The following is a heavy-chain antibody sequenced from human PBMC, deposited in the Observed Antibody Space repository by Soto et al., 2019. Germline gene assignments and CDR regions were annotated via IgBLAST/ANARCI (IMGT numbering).Heavy chain of an antibody. CDR3: AVIAVAGTVGSPDYYYYGMDV. D-gene: IGHD6-19*01. Sequence: GASVKVSCKASGGTFSSYAISWVRQAPGQGLEWMGGIIPIFGTANYAQKFQGRVTITADESTSTAYMELSSLRSEDTAVYYCAVIAVAGTVGSPDYYYYGMDVWGQGTTVTVSS. CDR1: GGTFSSYA. V-gene: IGHV1-69*13. J-gene: IGHJ6*02. CDR2: IIPIFGTA.